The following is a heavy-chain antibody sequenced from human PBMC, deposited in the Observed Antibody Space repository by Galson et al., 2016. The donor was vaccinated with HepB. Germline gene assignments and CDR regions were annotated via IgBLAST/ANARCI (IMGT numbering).Heavy chain of an antibody. J-gene: IGHJ4*02. CDR2: INRDESRT. Sequence: SLRLSCAASGFTFSYYRMHWVRQAPGKGLVWVSRINRDESRTGYADSVKGRFTISRDNAKNPLYLQMNSLRAEDTAVYYCARDPQPTRHTYGAPDYWGQGTLVTVSS. CDR1: GFTFSYYR. D-gene: IGHD4/OR15-4a*01. CDR3: ARDPQPTRHTYGAPDY. V-gene: IGHV3-74*01.